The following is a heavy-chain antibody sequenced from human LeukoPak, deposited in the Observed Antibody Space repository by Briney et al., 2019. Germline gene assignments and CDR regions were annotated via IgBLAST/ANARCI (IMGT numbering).Heavy chain of an antibody. D-gene: IGHD3-9*01. Sequence: SETLSLTCTVSGGSISSYYWSWIRQPPGKGLEWIGYIYYSGSTNYNPSLKSRVTISVDTSKNQFSLKLSSVTAADTAVYYCARHVRAGYYDYWGQGTLVTVSS. J-gene: IGHJ4*02. CDR3: ARHVRAGYYDY. CDR2: IYYSGST. CDR1: GGSISSYY. V-gene: IGHV4-59*08.